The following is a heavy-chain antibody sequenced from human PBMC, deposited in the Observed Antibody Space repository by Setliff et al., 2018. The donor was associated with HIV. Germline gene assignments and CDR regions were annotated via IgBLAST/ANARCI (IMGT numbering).Heavy chain of an antibody. D-gene: IGHD3-3*01. Sequence: PGGSLRLSCAASGFTFSSYAMSWVRQAPGKGLEWVSGISGGGASTYYADSVKGRFTVSRDNSKSTLYLQMNSLRAEDTATYYCARGTDYDLWTYYYYMDVWGKGTTVTLSS. J-gene: IGHJ6*03. CDR1: GFTFSSYA. CDR2: ISGGGAST. V-gene: IGHV3-23*01. CDR3: ARGTDYDLWTYYYYMDV.